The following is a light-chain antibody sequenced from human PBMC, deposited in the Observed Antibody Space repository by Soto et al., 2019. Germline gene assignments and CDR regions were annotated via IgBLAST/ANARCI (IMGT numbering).Light chain of an antibody. CDR3: QQYNSYLST. V-gene: IGKV1-5*01. CDR1: QSITTW. J-gene: IGKJ1*01. CDR2: DAF. Sequence: DIQMTQSPSTLSASVGDRVTITCRASQSITTWLAWYQKKPVKAPKLLIYDAFALESGVPSRFSGSGSGTEFTLTISSLQPDDFATYYCQQYNSYLSTFGQGTKVDIK.